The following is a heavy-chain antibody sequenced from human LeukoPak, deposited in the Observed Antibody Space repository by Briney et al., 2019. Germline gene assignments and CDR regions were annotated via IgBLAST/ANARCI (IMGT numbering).Heavy chain of an antibody. CDR1: GGSISSGGYY. V-gene: IGHV4-31*03. Sequence: PSETLSLTCTVSGGSISSGGYYWSWIRQHPGKGLEWIGYIYYSGSTYYNPSLKSRVTISVDTSKNQFSLKLSSVTAADTAVYYCARETGSYHAGFDYWGQGTLVTVSS. J-gene: IGHJ4*02. CDR2: IYYSGST. CDR3: ARETGSYHAGFDY. D-gene: IGHD1-26*01.